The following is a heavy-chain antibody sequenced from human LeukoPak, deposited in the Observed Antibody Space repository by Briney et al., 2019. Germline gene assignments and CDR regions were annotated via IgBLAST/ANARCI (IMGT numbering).Heavy chain of an antibody. CDR3: ARLVLDVWGSYRFDP. J-gene: IGHJ5*02. V-gene: IGHV4-39*01. CDR2: IVYRGST. Sequence: PSETLSRTSTGSACTISSSSYDWHGLRQPPGWRLKLIGSIVYRGSTYYNPSLESRVTISVDTSKNQFSLQLTSVTAADTAVYYCARLVLDVWGSYRFDPWGEGTLVTVSS. D-gene: IGHD3-16*02. CDR1: ACTISSSSYD.